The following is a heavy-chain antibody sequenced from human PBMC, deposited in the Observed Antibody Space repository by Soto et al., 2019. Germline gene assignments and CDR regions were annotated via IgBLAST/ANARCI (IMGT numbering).Heavy chain of an antibody. CDR1: GYSFTSYW. V-gene: IGHV5-51*01. CDR3: ALSVVAATYDFDY. CDR2: IYPGDSDT. Sequence: GESLKISCNGSGYSFTSYWIGWVRQMPGKGLEWMGIIYPGDSDTRYSPSFQGQVTISADKSISTAYLQWSSLKASDTAMYYCALSVVAATYDFDYWGQGTLVTVSS. J-gene: IGHJ4*02. D-gene: IGHD2-15*01.